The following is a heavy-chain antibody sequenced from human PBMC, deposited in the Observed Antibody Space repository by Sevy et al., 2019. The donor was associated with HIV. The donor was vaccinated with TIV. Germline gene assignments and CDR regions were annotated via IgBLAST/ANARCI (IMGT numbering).Heavy chain of an antibody. J-gene: IGHJ1*01. CDR2: ISYDGSNK. Sequence: GGSLRLSCAASGFTFSSYAMHWVRQAPGKGLEWVAVISYDGSNKYYADSVKGRFTISRDNSKNTLYLQMNSLRAEETAVYYCARDFHCSGGSCYSGHEYFQHWGQGTLVTVSS. CDR1: GFTFSSYA. CDR3: ARDFHCSGGSCYSGHEYFQH. V-gene: IGHV3-30-3*01. D-gene: IGHD2-15*01.